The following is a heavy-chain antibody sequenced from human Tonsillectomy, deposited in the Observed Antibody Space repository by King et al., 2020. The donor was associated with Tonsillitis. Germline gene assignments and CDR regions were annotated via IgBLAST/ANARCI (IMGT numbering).Heavy chain of an antibody. CDR2: IVVGSGNT. CDR1: GFTFTSST. D-gene: IGHD5-18*01. V-gene: IGHV1-58*02. Sequence: QQQLVQSGPEVKEPGTSVTVSCKASGFTFTSSTMQWVRQARGQRLEWIGWIVVGSGNTDYAQKFQERVTITRDMSTSTAYMELSSLRSEDTAVYYCAQISGYNYGWEYWGQGTLVTVSS. J-gene: IGHJ4*02. CDR3: AQISGYNYGWEY.